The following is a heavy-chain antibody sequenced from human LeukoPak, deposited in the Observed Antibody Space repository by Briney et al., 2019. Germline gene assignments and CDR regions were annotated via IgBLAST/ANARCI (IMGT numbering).Heavy chain of an antibody. Sequence: ASVKVSCKASGYTFTSYAMHWVRQAPGQRLEWMGWINAGNGNTKYSQKFQGRVTITRDTSASTAYMELSSLRSEDTAVYYCARDPQALGDAFDIWGQGTMVTVSS. CDR1: GYTFTSYA. CDR2: INAGNGNT. CDR3: ARDPQALGDAFDI. V-gene: IGHV1-3*01. D-gene: IGHD3-10*01. J-gene: IGHJ3*02.